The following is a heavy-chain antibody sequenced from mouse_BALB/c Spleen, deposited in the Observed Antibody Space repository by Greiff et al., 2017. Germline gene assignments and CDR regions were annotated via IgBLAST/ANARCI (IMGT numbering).Heavy chain of an antibody. D-gene: IGHD1-1*01. V-gene: IGHV2-6-7*01. J-gene: IGHJ4*01. CDR1: GFSLTGYG. CDR2: TWGDGST. CDR3: ARAHYYGSSYDAMDY. Sequence: VQLVESGPGLVAPSQSLSITCTVSGFSLTGYGVNWVRQPPGKGLAWLGMTWGDGSTDYNSALKSRLSISKDNSKSQVFLKMNSLQTDDTARYYCARAHYYGSSYDAMDYWGQGTSVTVSS.